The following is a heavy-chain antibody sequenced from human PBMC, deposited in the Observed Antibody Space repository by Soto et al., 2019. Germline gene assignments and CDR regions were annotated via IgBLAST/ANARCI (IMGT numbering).Heavy chain of an antibody. J-gene: IGHJ6*02. V-gene: IGHV3-48*02. CDR1: GFIFSDYS. Sequence: SLRLSCTPSGFIFSDYSMNWVRQAPGKGLEWISYITTTSSTMYYADSVKGRFTISRDNAKNSLYLQMNSLRDEDTAVYYCARDSSGRQYYGMDVWGQGTTVTV. CDR3: ARDSSGRQYYGMDV. D-gene: IGHD3-22*01. CDR2: ITTTSSTM.